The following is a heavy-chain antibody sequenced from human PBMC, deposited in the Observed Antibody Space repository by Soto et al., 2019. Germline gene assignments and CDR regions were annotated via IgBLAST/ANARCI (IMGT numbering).Heavy chain of an antibody. Sequence: PSETLSLTCTVSGGSISSYYWSWIRQPPGKGLEWIGYIYYSGSTNYNPSLKSRVTISVDTSKNQFSLKLSSVTAADTAVYYCARARYTAMDRVIDYWGQGTLVTVSS. V-gene: IGHV4-59*01. D-gene: IGHD5-18*01. J-gene: IGHJ4*02. CDR2: IYYSGST. CDR1: GGSISSYY. CDR3: ARARYTAMDRVIDY.